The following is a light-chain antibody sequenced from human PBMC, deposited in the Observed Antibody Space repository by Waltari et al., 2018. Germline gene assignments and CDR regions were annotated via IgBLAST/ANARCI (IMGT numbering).Light chain of an antibody. CDR1: QSVSRRS. Sequence: EIVFTQSPGTLSLSPGERATLPCRASQSVSRRSLAWYQQKTGPAPRLLIYGASSRTTSIPGRFSGSWSRTDFTLTISRLEHEDFAVYYCQQYDSSPRTFGQGTKVEIK. V-gene: IGKV3-20*01. CDR2: GAS. J-gene: IGKJ1*01. CDR3: QQYDSSPRT.